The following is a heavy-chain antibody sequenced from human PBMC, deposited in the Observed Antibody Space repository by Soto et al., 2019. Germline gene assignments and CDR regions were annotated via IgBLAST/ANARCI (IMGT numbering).Heavy chain of an antibody. D-gene: IGHD2-8*01. CDR3: ARGALMVYGENYYYYYGMDV. CDR2: IIPIFGTA. Sequence: SVKVSCKASGGTFSSYAISWVRQAPGQGLEWMGGIIPIFGTANYAQKFQGRVTITADESTSTAYMELSSLRSEDTAVYYCARGALMVYGENYYYYYGMDVWGQGTTVTVS. J-gene: IGHJ6*02. CDR1: GGTFSSYA. V-gene: IGHV1-69*13.